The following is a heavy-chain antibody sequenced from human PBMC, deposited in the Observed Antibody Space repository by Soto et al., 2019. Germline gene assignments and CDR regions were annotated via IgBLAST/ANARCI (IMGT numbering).Heavy chain of an antibody. D-gene: IGHD3-3*01. CDR1: GYTFTSYG. V-gene: IGHV1-18*01. CDR3: ATRVRGRFLEWLPDDAFDI. CDR2: ISAYNGNT. Sequence: VASVKVSCKASGYTFTSYGISWVRQAPGQGLEWMGWISAYNGNTNYAQKLQGRVTMTTDTSTSTAYMELRSLRSDDTAVYYCATRVRGRFLEWLPDDAFDIWGQGTMVTVSS. J-gene: IGHJ3*02.